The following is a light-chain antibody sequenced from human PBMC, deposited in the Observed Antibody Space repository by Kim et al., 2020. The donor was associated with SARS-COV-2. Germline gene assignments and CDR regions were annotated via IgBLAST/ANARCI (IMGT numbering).Light chain of an antibody. CDR3: SSYTATHTLI. CDR1: SSDVGGYNY. Sequence: GQSITISCTGTSSDVGGYNYVSWYQQHPGKAPQLMIYDVSNRPSGVSNRFSGSKSGKTASLTISGLQAEDEGDYYCSSYTATHTLIFGGGTQLTVL. J-gene: IGLJ2*01. CDR2: DVS. V-gene: IGLV2-14*03.